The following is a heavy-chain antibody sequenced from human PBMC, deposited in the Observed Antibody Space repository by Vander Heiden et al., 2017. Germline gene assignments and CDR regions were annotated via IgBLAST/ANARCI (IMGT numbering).Heavy chain of an antibody. CDR3: ARVRYYDSSGPWGYFDL. Sequence: QVQLVQSGAEVKKPGASVKVSCKASGYTFTSSGISWVRQAPGQGLEWMGWISAYNGNTNYAQKLQGRVTMTTDTSTSTAYMELRSLRSDDTAVYYCARVRYYDSSGPWGYFDLWGRGTLVTVSS. V-gene: IGHV1-18*01. J-gene: IGHJ2*01. CDR2: ISAYNGNT. D-gene: IGHD3-22*01. CDR1: GYTFTSSG.